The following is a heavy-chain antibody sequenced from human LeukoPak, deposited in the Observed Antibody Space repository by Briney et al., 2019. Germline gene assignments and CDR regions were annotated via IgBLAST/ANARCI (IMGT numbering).Heavy chain of an antibody. Sequence: GGSLRLSCAASGFTFSNYGMHWVRQAPGKGLDWVSFISYDGSNKYYADSVKGRFTISRDNSKNTLYLQMNSLRAEDTAVYYCAKDPRRYSRTGGYFEYWGQGILVTVSS. CDR1: GFTFSNYG. J-gene: IGHJ4*02. D-gene: IGHD6-13*01. CDR2: ISYDGSNK. CDR3: AKDPRRYSRTGGYFEY. V-gene: IGHV3-30*18.